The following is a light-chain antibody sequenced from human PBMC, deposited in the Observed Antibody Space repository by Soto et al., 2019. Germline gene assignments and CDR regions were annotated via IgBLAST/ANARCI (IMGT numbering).Light chain of an antibody. V-gene: IGKV1-39*01. CDR3: QQYNSYSET. Sequence: DIQMTQSPSSLSASVGDRVTITCRASQSISSYLNWYQQKPGKAPKVLIYAASSLQSGIPSRFSGSGSGTDFTLTISSLQPEDFATYYCQQYNSYSETFGQGTKVDIK. CDR2: AAS. CDR1: QSISSY. J-gene: IGKJ1*01.